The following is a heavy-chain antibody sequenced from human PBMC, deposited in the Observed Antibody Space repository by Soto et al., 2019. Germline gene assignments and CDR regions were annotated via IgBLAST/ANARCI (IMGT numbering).Heavy chain of an antibody. CDR3: ARRVQVWLPDYYGMDV. Sequence: QAQLVQSGAEVKKPGASVNVSCKASGYDYVTYAITWVRQRPGQGLEWMGWISTLNGNTNYAQNFQSRVTMTTDTSTRIVHLELRSLRSDDTAVYHCARRVQVWLPDYYGMDVWGQGTKVTVSS. V-gene: IGHV1-18*01. D-gene: IGHD5-18*01. CDR2: ISTLNGNT. J-gene: IGHJ6*02. CDR1: GYDYVTYA.